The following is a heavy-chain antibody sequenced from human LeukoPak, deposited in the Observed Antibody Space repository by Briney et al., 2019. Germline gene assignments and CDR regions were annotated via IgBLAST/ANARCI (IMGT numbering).Heavy chain of an antibody. CDR1: GFTVSSNY. D-gene: IGHD4-23*01. J-gene: IGHJ3*02. CDR3: ARGTFYGGNSPFAFDI. CDR2: FYSGGSR. V-gene: IGHV3-53*01. Sequence: GGSLRLSCAASGFTVSSNYMSRVRQAPGKGLEWVSVFYSGGSRYYADSVKGRLTISRDNSKNTLYFQMNSLRAEDTAVYYCARGTFYGGNSPFAFDIWGQGTMVTVSS.